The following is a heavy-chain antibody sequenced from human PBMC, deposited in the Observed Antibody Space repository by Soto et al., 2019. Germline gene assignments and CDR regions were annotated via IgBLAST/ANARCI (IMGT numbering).Heavy chain of an antibody. CDR2: IIPILGIA. Sequence: QVQLVQSGAEVKKPGSSVKVSCKASGGTFSSYTISWVRQAPGQGLEWMGRIIPILGIANYAQKFQGRVTITADKSTSTAYMELSSLRSEDTAVYYCARIAVADHGSNYYYYGMDVWGQGTTVTVSS. D-gene: IGHD6-19*01. J-gene: IGHJ6*02. CDR3: ARIAVADHGSNYYYYGMDV. V-gene: IGHV1-69*02. CDR1: GGTFSSYT.